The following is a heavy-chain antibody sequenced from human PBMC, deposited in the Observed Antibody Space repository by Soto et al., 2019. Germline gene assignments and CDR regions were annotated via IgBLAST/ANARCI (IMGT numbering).Heavy chain of an antibody. J-gene: IGHJ5*02. CDR3: AKDRYCSSTSCHLPPLFGP. D-gene: IGHD2-2*01. CDR2: ISYEVSNK. CDR1: GFTFSSYG. V-gene: IGHV3-30*18. Sequence: PGGSLRLSCAASGFTFSSYGMHWVRQAPGKGPEGVAVISYEVSNKYYADSMKGRFTISRDNSKNTLYLQLNSLRAEDTAVYYCAKDRYCSSTSCHLPPLFGPWGQRT.